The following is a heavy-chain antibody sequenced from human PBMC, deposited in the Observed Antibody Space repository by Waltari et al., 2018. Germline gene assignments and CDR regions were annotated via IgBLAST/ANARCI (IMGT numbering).Heavy chain of an antibody. J-gene: IGHJ4*02. V-gene: IGHV1-2*06. CDR1: GYTFTKYY. CDR3: ATANILGIGTFDY. Sequence: QVKLVQSGAEVKKPGESARVYCKASGYTFTKYYIHVVRQAPGQGLEWMWRINPKSGDANYTQPFQGRVIMTRDTSINTAYLEVTGLTSDDTAIFYCATANILGIGTFDYWGQGTLVSVSS. CDR2: INPKSGDA. D-gene: IGHD1-1*01.